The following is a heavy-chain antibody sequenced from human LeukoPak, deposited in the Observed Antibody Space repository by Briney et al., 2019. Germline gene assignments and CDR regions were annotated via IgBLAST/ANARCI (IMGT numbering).Heavy chain of an antibody. CDR1: GFTFSDYI. Sequence: GGSLRLSCAASGFTFSDYIINWVRQAPGKGLEWISYISSSGGAIYYADSVKGRFTISRDNTDNSLFLQMSSLRAEDTAVYYCARERRQWQPFDIWGQGTMVTVSS. J-gene: IGHJ3*02. V-gene: IGHV3-48*04. D-gene: IGHD6-19*01. CDR3: ARERRQWQPFDI. CDR2: ISSSGGAI.